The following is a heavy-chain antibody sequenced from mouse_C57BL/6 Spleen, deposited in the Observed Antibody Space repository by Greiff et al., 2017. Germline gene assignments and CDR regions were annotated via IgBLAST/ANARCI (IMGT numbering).Heavy chain of an antibody. CDR2: IYSDGSTT. D-gene: IGHD2-4*01. J-gene: IGHJ4*01. Sequence: EVKVVESEGGLVPPGRSMTLSCTASGFTFTGYYMAWVRQVPEKGLEWVANIYSDGSTTYYLDSLTRLFIISRDNEKNILYIQMSRLKYDDTATYYCARVDYDLYAMDYWGQGTSVTVSS. CDR3: ARVDYDLYAMDY. CDR1: GFTFTGYY. V-gene: IGHV5-16*01.